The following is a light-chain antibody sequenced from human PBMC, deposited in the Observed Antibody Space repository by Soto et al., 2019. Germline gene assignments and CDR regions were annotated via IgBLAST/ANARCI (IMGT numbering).Light chain of an antibody. CDR3: QQYNSWPQIT. CDR2: GAS. V-gene: IGKV3-15*01. J-gene: IGKJ5*01. Sequence: EIVMTQSPATLSVSPGERFTLSCRASQSISAKLAWYQQRAGQAPRLLIYGASTRATGIPDRFSGSGSGTQYTLTISSLQSEDFAVYYCQQYNSWPQITFGQGTRLEIK. CDR1: QSISAK.